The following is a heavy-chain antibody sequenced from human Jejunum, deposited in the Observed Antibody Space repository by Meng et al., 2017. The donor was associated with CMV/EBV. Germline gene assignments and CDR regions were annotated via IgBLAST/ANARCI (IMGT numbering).Heavy chain of an antibody. J-gene: IGHJ4*02. D-gene: IGHD6-19*01. Sequence: FAFSNYALKGVRQAPGKGLGWVSVITSSSRTKYYADSVKGRLTHSRDKDKKSQYMKVNRLRAEETAIYYCVRVWGGSGWYSGYFDCWGQGTLVTVSS. CDR2: ITSSSRTK. CDR3: VRVWGGSGWYSGYFDC. V-gene: IGHV3-48*01. CDR1: FAFSNYA.